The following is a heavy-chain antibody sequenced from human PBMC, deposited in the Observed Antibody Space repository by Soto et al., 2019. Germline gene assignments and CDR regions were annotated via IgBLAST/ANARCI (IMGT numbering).Heavy chain of an antibody. J-gene: IGHJ4*02. CDR2: IIPIFGTA. D-gene: IGHD6-13*01. CDR3: ARVGRKGYSSSWYYFDY. V-gene: IGHV1-69*01. Sequence: QVQLVQSGAEVKKPGSSVKVSCKASGGTFSSYAINWVRQAPGQGLEWMGGIIPIFGTANYAQKFQGRVTITADESTSTAYMELSSLRSEDTAVYYCARVGRKGYSSSWYYFDYWGQGTLVTVSS. CDR1: GGTFSSYA.